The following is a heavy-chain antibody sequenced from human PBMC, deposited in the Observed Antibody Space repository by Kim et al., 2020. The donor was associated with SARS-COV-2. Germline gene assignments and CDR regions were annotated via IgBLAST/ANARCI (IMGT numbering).Heavy chain of an antibody. CDR1: GYTFISYY. Sequence: ASVKVSCKASGYTFISYYIHWVRQAPGQGLEWMGIINPSGGSTRYAQKFQGRVTMTRDTSTRTVYMELSNLSSEDTAVYYCARDLATVATLNYDIWSHDIGWFDPWGQGTLVTVSS. J-gene: IGHJ5*02. V-gene: IGHV1-46*01. D-gene: IGHD3-3*01. CDR3: ARDLATVATLNYDIWSHDIGWFDP. CDR2: INPSGGST.